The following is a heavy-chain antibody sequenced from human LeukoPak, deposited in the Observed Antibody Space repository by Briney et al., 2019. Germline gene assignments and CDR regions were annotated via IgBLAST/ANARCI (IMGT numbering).Heavy chain of an antibody. V-gene: IGHV4-59*01. CDR2: IYYSGST. CDR1: GGSISSYY. D-gene: IGHD6-13*01. J-gene: IGHJ4*02. Sequence: PSETLSLTCTVSGGSISSYYWSWIRQPPGKGLEWIGYIYYSGSTNYNPSLKSRVTISVDTSKNQFSLKLSSVTAADTAVYYCARVGYSSSDRPYWGQGTLVTVSS. CDR3: ARVGYSSSDRPY.